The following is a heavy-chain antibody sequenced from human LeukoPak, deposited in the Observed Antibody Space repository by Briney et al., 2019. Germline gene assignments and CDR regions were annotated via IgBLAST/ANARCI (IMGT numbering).Heavy chain of an antibody. V-gene: IGHV1-24*01. CDR3: ATDLNCGGDCFGFDP. J-gene: IGHJ5*02. D-gene: IGHD2-21*02. CDR1: GYTLTELS. CDR2: FDPEDGET. Sequence: ASVKVSCKVSGYTLTELSMHWVRQAPGKGLEWMGGFDPEDGETIYAQKFQGRVTMTEDTSTDTAYMELSSLRSEATAVYYCATDLNCGGDCFGFDPWGQGTLVTVSS.